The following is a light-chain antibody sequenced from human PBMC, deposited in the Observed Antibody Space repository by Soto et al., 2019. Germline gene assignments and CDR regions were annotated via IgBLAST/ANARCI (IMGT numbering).Light chain of an antibody. V-gene: IGKV3-20*01. J-gene: IGKJ1*01. CDR2: EAS. CDR1: QSLSSSY. CDR3: QQDVTSPRT. Sequence: EIVLTQSPGTLSLSPGERATLSCRASQSLSSSYLAWYQQKAGQAPRLLIYEASSRAAGIPDRFSGSGSGTDFTLTISRLEPEDFAVYYCQQDVTSPRTFGQGTKVEIK.